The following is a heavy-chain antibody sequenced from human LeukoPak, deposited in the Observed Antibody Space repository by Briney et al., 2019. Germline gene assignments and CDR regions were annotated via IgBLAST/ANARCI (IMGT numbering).Heavy chain of an antibody. D-gene: IGHD6-6*01. CDR2: IYYSGST. J-gene: IGHJ4*02. CDR3: ASGRSSSPSVGY. V-gene: IGHV4-30-4*08. Sequence: PSETLSLTCTVSGGSISSGDYYWSWIRQPPGKGLEWIGYIYYSGSTYYNPSLKSRVTISVDTSKNQFSLKLSSVTAADTAVYYCASGRSSSPSVGYWGQGTLVTVSS. CDR1: GGSISSGDYY.